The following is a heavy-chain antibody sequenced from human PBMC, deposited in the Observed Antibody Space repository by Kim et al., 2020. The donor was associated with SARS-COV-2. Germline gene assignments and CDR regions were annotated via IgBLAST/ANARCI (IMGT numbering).Heavy chain of an antibody. J-gene: IGHJ5*02. D-gene: IGHD3-9*01. CDR1: GGSISSSSYY. Sequence: SETLSLTCTVSGGSISSSSYYWGWIRQPPGKGLEWIGSIYYSGSTYYNPSLKSRVTISVDTSKNQFSLKLSSVTAADTAVYYCARLYTLSYFDWSIPPRISWFDPWGQGTLVTVSS. V-gene: IGHV4-39*01. CDR2: IYYSGST. CDR3: ARLYTLSYFDWSIPPRISWFDP.